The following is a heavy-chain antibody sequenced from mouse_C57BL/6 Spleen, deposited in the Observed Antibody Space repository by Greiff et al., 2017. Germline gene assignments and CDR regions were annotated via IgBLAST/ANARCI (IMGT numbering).Heavy chain of an antibody. V-gene: IGHV1-69*01. CDR3: ASGSTVVRWDY. Sequence: VQLQQPGAELVMPGASVKLSCKASGYTFTSYWMHWVKQRPGQGLEWIGEIDPSDSYPNYNQKFKGKSTLTVDKSSSTAYMQLSSLTSEDSAVYYCASGSTVVRWDYWGQGTSVTVSS. CDR1: GYTFTSYW. CDR2: IDPSDSYP. J-gene: IGHJ4*01. D-gene: IGHD1-1*01.